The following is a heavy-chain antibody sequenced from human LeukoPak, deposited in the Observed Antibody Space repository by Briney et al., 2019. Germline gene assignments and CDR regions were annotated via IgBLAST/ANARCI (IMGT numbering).Heavy chain of an antibody. V-gene: IGHV5-51*01. CDR3: AGSGHGFYGSGSYYIFHY. J-gene: IGHJ4*02. CDR2: FHPVDVEI. Sequence: GESRDTSWQRPGYSFSTFLIAWVRQLPGKGLGWMGIFHPVDVEIKYSPAFHGQVTISGDNSISIAYLKWSSLKASDTAMYYCAGSGHGFYGSGSYYIFHYWGRGTLVTVSS. CDR1: GYSFSTFL. D-gene: IGHD3-10*01.